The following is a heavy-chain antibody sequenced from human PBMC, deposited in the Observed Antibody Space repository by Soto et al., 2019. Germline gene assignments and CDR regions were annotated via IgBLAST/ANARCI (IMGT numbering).Heavy chain of an antibody. CDR3: ARFVMGFAESNFDP. D-gene: IGHD2-21*01. CDR1: GFSLSNYW. Sequence: EVQLVESGGGLVQPGGSLRLSCAASGFSLSNYWMTWVRQAPGKGLEWVASIKQDGSEKYSGDSVKGRFTISRDNAKNSLYLQMSSLRAEDTAVYYCARFVMGFAESNFDPWGHGALVTVSS. CDR2: IKQDGSEK. J-gene: IGHJ5*02. V-gene: IGHV3-7*01.